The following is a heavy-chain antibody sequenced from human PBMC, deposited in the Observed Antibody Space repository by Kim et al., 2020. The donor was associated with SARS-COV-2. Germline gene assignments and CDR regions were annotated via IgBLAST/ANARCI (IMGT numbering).Heavy chain of an antibody. J-gene: IGHJ3*02. Sequence: SETLSLTCTVSGGSVSSGSYYWSWIRQPPGKGLEWIGYIYYSGSTNYNPSLKSRVTISVDTSKNQFSLKLSSVTAADTAVYYCASSFLAVAGTGAFDIWGQGTMGTVSS. CDR2: IYYSGST. CDR1: GGSVSSGSYY. D-gene: IGHD6-19*01. V-gene: IGHV4-61*01. CDR3: ASSFLAVAGTGAFDI.